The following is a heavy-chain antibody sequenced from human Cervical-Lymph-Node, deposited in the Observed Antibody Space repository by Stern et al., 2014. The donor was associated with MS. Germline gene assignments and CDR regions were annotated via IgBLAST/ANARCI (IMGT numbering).Heavy chain of an antibody. Sequence: VQLVESGGGLVQPGGSLRLSCAASGFTFSSYAMSWVRQAPGKGLEWVSAISGSRGSTYYADSVKGRFPISRDNAKNTVHLPMNSLRAEDTAVYYCAKSTVTSLSDYWGQGTMVTVSS. CDR1: GFTFSSYA. CDR3: AKSTVTSLSDY. CDR2: ISGSRGST. J-gene: IGHJ4*02. V-gene: IGHV3-23*04. D-gene: IGHD4-17*01.